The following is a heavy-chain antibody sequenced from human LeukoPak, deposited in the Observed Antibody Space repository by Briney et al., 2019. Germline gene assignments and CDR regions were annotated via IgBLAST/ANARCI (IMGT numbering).Heavy chain of an antibody. CDR1: GFTFSNYW. J-gene: IGHJ4*02. Sequence: GGSLRLSCAASGFTFSNYWMHWVRRAPGKGLVWVSRINSDESDTTYADSVRGRFTISRDNAKNTLYLQMNSLRAEDTAVYYCAKDYSAAAGFYFDYWGQGTLVTVSS. CDR2: INSDESDT. CDR3: AKDYSAAAGFYFDY. D-gene: IGHD6-13*01. V-gene: IGHV3-74*01.